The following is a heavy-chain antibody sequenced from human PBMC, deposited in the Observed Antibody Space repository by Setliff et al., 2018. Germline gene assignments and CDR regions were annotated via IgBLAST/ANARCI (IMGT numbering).Heavy chain of an antibody. J-gene: IGHJ4*02. CDR3: ARGRGYSYVGITYYFDY. Sequence: PSETLSLTCTVSGGSISSSSYYWGWIRQPPGKGLEWIGSIYYSGSTYYNPSLKSRVTISVDTSKNQFSLKLSSVTAADTAVYYCARGRGYSYVGITYYFDYRGQGTLVTVSS. CDR1: GGSISSSSYY. D-gene: IGHD5-18*01. CDR2: IYYSGST. V-gene: IGHV4-39*07.